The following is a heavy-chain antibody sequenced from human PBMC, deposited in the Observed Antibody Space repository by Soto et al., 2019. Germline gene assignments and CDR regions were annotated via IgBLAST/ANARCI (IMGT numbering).Heavy chain of an antibody. Sequence: GGSLRLSCAASGFTFSSYAMHWVRQAPGKGLEWVAVISYDGSNKYYADSVKGRFTISRDNSKNTLYLQMNSLRAEDTAVYYCARDLENDSSGYYYFSSVMDYWGQGTLVTVSS. J-gene: IGHJ4*02. V-gene: IGHV3-30-3*01. CDR1: GFTFSSYA. D-gene: IGHD3-22*01. CDR2: ISYDGSNK. CDR3: ARDLENDSSGYYYFSSVMDY.